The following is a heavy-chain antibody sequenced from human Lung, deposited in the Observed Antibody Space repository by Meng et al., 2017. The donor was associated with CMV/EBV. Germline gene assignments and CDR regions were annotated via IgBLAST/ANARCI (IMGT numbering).Heavy chain of an antibody. CDR3: ARDPPRGYSYGWDDY. Sequence: SVXVSCKASGGTFSSYAISWVRQAPGQGLEWMGGIIPIFGTANYAQKFQGRVTITTDESTSTAYMELSSLRSEDTAVYYCARDPPRGYSYGWDDYWGQGXLVTVSS. CDR1: GGTFSSYA. CDR2: IIPIFGTA. J-gene: IGHJ4*02. D-gene: IGHD5-18*01. V-gene: IGHV1-69*05.